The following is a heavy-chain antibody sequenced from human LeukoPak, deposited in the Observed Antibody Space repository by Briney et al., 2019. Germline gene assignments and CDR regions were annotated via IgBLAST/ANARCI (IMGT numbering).Heavy chain of an antibody. Sequence: SETLSLTCTVSGGSISSYYWSWIRQPPGKGLEWIGYIYYSGSTNYNPSLKSRVTISVDTSKNQFSLKLSSVTAADTAVYYCASTLAVAGPLDYWGQGTLVTVSS. V-gene: IGHV4-59*08. J-gene: IGHJ4*02. CDR2: IYYSGST. CDR3: ASTLAVAGPLDY. CDR1: GGSISSYY. D-gene: IGHD6-19*01.